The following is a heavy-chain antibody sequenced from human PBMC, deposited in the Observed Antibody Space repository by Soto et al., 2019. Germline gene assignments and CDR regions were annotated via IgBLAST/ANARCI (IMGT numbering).Heavy chain of an antibody. CDR2: IIPILGIA. V-gene: IGHV1-69*02. J-gene: IGHJ3*02. D-gene: IGHD2-21*02. Sequence: ASVKVSCKASGGTFSSYTISWVRQAPGQGLEWMGRIIPILGIANYAQKFQGRVTITADKSTSTAYMELSSLRSEDTAVYYCATSVTGINAFDIWGQGTMVTVSS. CDR3: ATSVTGINAFDI. CDR1: GGTFSSYT.